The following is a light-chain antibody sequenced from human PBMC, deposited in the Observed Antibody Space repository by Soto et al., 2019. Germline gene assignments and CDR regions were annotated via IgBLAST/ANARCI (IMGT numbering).Light chain of an antibody. J-gene: IGLJ1*01. Sequence: QSALTQPASVSGSPGQSVTISCTGTSSDGGGYNYVSWYQHHPGKAPKLIIYDVTSRPSGVSIRFSGSKSDNTASLTISGLQPEDEADYHCSSYTTSNTRQIVFGTGTKLTVL. V-gene: IGLV2-14*03. CDR3: SSYTTSNTRQIV. CDR2: DVT. CDR1: SSDGGGYNY.